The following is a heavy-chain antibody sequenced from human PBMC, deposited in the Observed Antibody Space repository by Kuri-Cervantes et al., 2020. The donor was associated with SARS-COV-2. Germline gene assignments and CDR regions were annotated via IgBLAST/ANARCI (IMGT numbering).Heavy chain of an antibody. V-gene: IGHV3-21*01. Sequence: GESLIISCAASGFTFSSYSMNGVRQAPGKGLEWVSSISSSSSYIKHADPVKGRFTISRDNAKNSLYLQMNSLGADDKAVYYCARGPGGRRYSYGYEDYYNYYMDVWGKGTTVTVSS. CDR3: ARGPGGRRYSYGYEDYYNYYMDV. CDR2: ISSSSSYI. D-gene: IGHD5-18*01. J-gene: IGHJ6*03. CDR1: GFTFSSYS.